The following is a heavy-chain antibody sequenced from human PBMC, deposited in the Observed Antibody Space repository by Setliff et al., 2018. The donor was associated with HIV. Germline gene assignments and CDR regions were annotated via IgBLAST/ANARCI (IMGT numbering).Heavy chain of an antibody. CDR2: IYTSGST. J-gene: IGHJ2*01. CDR3: ARGLSSGWYGYWYFDL. Sequence: SETLSLTCTVSGGSISSGSYYWSWIRQPAGKGLEWIGHIYTSGSTNYNPSLKSRVTISVDTSKNQFPLKLSSVTAADTAVYYCARGLSSGWYGYWYFDLWGRGTPVTVSS. V-gene: IGHV4-61*09. D-gene: IGHD6-19*01. CDR1: GGSISSGSYY.